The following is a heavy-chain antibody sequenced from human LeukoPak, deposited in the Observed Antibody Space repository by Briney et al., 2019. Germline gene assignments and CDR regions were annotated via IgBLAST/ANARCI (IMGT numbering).Heavy chain of an antibody. J-gene: IGHJ4*02. CDR2: IYPGDSDA. Sequence: GGSLKISGQGSGSPFTNYWIGGVRQLPGKGLKWMGIIYPGDSDARYSPSFQGQVTISADKSISTAYLQWSSLKASDTAMYYCARRRDLYSGSYYPFDYWGQGTLVTVSS. CDR3: ARRRDLYSGSYYPFDY. CDR1: GSPFTNYW. V-gene: IGHV5-51*01. D-gene: IGHD1-26*01.